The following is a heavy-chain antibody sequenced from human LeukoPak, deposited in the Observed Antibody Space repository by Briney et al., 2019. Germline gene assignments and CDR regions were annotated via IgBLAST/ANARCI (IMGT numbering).Heavy chain of an antibody. CDR2: ISYDGSNK. CDR3: ARDAPAAAFDI. V-gene: IGHV3-30*04. Sequence: GGSLRLSCAASGFTLSSYAMHWVRQAPGKGLEWVAVISYDGSNKYYADSVKGRFTISRDNSKNTLYLQMNSLRAEDTAVYYCARDAPAAAFDIWGQGTMVTVSS. D-gene: IGHD2-2*01. J-gene: IGHJ3*02. CDR1: GFTLSSYA.